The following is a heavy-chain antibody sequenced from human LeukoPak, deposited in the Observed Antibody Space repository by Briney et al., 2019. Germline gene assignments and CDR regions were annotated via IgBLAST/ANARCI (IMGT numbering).Heavy chain of an antibody. D-gene: IGHD3-22*01. CDR3: ARFTDSSGYYLGDDY. CDR2: IIPIFGTA. J-gene: IGHJ4*02. V-gene: IGHV1-69*13. Sequence: SVKVSCKASGGTFSSYAISWVRQAPGQGLEWMGGIIPIFGTANYAQKFQGRVTITADESTSTAYMELSSLRSEDTAVYYCARFTDSSGYYLGDDYWGQGTLVTVSS. CDR1: GGTFSSYA.